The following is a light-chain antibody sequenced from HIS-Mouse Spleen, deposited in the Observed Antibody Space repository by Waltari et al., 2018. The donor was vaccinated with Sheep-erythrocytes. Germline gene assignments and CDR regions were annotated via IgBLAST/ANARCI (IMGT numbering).Light chain of an antibody. CDR1: KLGDKY. CDR2: QDT. Sequence: SYELTQPPSVYVSPGQTASITCPGDKLGDKYACWYQQKPGQSPLLVIYQDTKRPSGIPERFSGSNSGNTATLTISGTQAMDEADYYCQAWDSTTVVFGGGTKLTVL. V-gene: IGLV3-1*01. J-gene: IGLJ2*01. CDR3: QAWDSTTVV.